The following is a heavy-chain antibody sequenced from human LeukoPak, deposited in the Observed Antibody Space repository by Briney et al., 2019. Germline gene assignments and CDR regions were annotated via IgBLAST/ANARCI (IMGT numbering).Heavy chain of an antibody. Sequence: GASVKVSCKASGGTFSSYAISWVRQAPGQGLEWMGGIIPIFGTANYAQKFQGRVTITADESTSTAYMELSSLRSEDTAAYYCARNTIFGVVIRLHYYYMDVWGKGTTVTVSS. CDR2: IIPIFGTA. J-gene: IGHJ6*03. D-gene: IGHD3-3*01. CDR3: ARNTIFGVVIRLHYYYMDV. CDR1: GGTFSSYA. V-gene: IGHV1-69*13.